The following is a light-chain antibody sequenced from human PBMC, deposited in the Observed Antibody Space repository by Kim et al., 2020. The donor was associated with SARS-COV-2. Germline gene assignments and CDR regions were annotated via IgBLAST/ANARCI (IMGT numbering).Light chain of an antibody. V-gene: IGLV1-40*01. CDR3: QSYDSSLSGYV. CDR2: GNS. J-gene: IGLJ1*01. Sequence: SVTYSCTGSSANTGAGYDVHWYQQLPGTAPNLLIYGNSNRPSGVPDRFSGSKSGTSASLAITGLQAEDEADYYCQSYDSSLSGYVFGTGTKVTVL. CDR1: SANTGAGYD.